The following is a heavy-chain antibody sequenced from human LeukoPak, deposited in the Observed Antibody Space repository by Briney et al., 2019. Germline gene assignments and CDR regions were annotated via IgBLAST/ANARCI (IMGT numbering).Heavy chain of an antibody. D-gene: IGHD5-24*01. CDR3: ARGYFSRDGYSFFDY. J-gene: IGHJ4*02. V-gene: IGHV4-59*01. CDR1: GGSISSYY. CDR2: IYYSGST. Sequence: SETLSLTCTVSGGSISSYYWSWIRQPPGKGLEWIGYIYYSGSTNYNPSLKSRVTISVDTSKNQFSLKLSSVTAADTAVYYCARGYFSRDGYSFFDYWGQGTLVTVSS.